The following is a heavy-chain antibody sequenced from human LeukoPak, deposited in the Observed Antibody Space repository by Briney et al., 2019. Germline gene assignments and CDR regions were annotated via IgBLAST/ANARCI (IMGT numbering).Heavy chain of an antibody. Sequence: GGSLRLSCAASGFTFSSYSMNWARQAPGKGLEWVSSISSSSSYIYYADSVKGRFTISRDNAKNSLYLQMNSLRAEDTAVYYCARGSCSGGSCYLFDPWGQGTLVTVSS. CDR2: ISSSSSYI. V-gene: IGHV3-21*01. CDR3: ARGSCSGGSCYLFDP. D-gene: IGHD2-15*01. CDR1: GFTFSSYS. J-gene: IGHJ5*02.